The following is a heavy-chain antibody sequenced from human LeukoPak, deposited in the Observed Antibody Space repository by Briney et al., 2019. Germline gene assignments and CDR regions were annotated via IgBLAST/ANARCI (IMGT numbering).Heavy chain of an antibody. CDR1: GFTVSSNY. Sequence: GGSLRLSCAASGFTVSSNYMSWVRQAPGKGLEWVSVIYSGGSTYYADSVKGRFTISRDSSKNTLYLQMNSLRAEDTAVYYCARGGRYYYDPVDYWGQGTLVTVSS. J-gene: IGHJ4*02. CDR2: IYSGGST. D-gene: IGHD3-22*01. V-gene: IGHV3-53*01. CDR3: ARGGRYYYDPVDY.